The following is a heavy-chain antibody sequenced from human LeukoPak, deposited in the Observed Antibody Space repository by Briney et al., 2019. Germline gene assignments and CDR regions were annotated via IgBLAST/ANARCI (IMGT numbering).Heavy chain of an antibody. Sequence: GGSLRLSCAASGFTFSSYWMSWVRQAPGKGLEWVANIKQDGSEKYYVDSVKGRFTISRDNAKNSLYLQMNSLRAEDTAVYYCARDRVTYCSSTSCYPPIYWGQGTLVTVSS. CDR2: IKQDGSEK. CDR1: GFTFSSYW. D-gene: IGHD2-2*01. V-gene: IGHV3-7*01. J-gene: IGHJ4*02. CDR3: ARDRVTYCSSTSCYPPIY.